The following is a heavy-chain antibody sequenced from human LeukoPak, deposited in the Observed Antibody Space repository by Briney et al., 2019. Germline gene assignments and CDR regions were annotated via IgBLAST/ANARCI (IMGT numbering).Heavy chain of an antibody. CDR3: AANPGDYYYYMDV. J-gene: IGHJ6*03. Sequence: PSETLSLTCTVSGGSISSSTYYWGWIRQPPGKGLEWFGSIYYSGSTYYNPSLKSRVTTSVDTSKNQFSLKLSSVTAADTAVYYCAANPGDYYYYMDVWGKGTTVTVSS. V-gene: IGHV4-39*07. CDR1: GGSISSSTYY. D-gene: IGHD2-15*01. CDR2: IYYSGST.